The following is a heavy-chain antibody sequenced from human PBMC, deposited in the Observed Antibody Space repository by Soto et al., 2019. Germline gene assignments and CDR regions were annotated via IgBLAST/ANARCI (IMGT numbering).Heavy chain of an antibody. CDR3: ATDAGGETAVDYSYYYYYGRDV. CDR2: IYRSGST. V-gene: IGHV4-38-2*02. D-gene: IGHD3-16*01. CDR1: GYSISSGYY. J-gene: IGHJ6*02. Sequence: SETLSLTCAVSGYSISSGYYWGCIRHPPGEGLEWIGSIYRSGSTYYNPSLKSRVTISVDTSKNQFSLKLSSVTAAETAVYYCATDAGGETAVDYSYYYYYGRDVWGQGTTVTV.